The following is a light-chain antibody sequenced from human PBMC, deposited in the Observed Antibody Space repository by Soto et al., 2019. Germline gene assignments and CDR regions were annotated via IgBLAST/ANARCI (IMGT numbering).Light chain of an antibody. J-gene: IGKJ4*01. V-gene: IGKV3-20*01. CDR1: QSLSNSY. Sequence: EIGLTQSPGTLSLSPGERATLSCRASQSLSNSYLAWYQQKPGQAPRLLIHGASTRATGIPDRFSGSGSGTDFTLTISRLESEDFAVYYCQQYDRSPPLTFGGGTKVEI. CDR2: GAS. CDR3: QQYDRSPPLT.